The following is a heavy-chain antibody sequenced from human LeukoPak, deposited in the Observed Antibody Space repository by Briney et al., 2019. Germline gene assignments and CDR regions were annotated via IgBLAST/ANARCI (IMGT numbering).Heavy chain of an antibody. Sequence: GGSLRLSCSASGFPFNTYAIHWVRQAPGKGLEYVAGISSNGDNTDFADSAKGRFTISRDNSKSTLFLQMNSLRAEDTAVYFCAARKVRGVWFYLDYWGQGTLVTVSS. CDR2: ISSNGDNT. CDR3: AARKVRGVWFYLDY. CDR1: GFPFNTYA. D-gene: IGHD3-10*01. V-gene: IGHV3-64D*06. J-gene: IGHJ4*02.